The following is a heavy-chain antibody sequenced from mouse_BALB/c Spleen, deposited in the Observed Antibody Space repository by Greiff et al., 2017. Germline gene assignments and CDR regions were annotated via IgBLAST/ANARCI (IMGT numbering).Heavy chain of an antibody. CDR1: GYTFTSYY. D-gene: IGHD1-1*01. CDR3: TRRGYYGSLYWYFDV. CDR2: INPSNGGT. Sequence: VQLQQSGAELVKPGASVKLSCKASGYTFTSYYMYWVKQRPGQGLEWIGEINPSNGGTNFNEKFKSKATLTVDKSSSTAYMQLSSLTSEDSAVYYCTRRGYYGSLYWYFDVWGAGTTVTVSS. V-gene: IGHV1S81*02. J-gene: IGHJ1*01.